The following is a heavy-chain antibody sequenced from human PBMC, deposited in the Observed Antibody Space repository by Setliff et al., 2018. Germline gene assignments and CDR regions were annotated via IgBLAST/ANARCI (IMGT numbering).Heavy chain of an antibody. J-gene: IGHJ6*03. CDR1: GGSISSYY. D-gene: IGHD1-26*01. V-gene: IGHV4-4*08. CDR3: ARAPPNRYSGSYEYFYMDV. CDR2: IYASGGT. Sequence: SETLSLTCTVSGGSISSYYWSWIRQLPGKGLEWIGYIYASGGTNYNPSLKSRVTLSVDTSKNQFSLKVSSVTAADTAVYYCARAPPNRYSGSYEYFYMDVWGKGTTVTVSS.